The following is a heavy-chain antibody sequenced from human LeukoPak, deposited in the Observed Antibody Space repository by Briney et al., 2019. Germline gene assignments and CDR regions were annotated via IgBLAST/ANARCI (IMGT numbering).Heavy chain of an antibody. CDR3: ARVHCSSTSCYVQRPFDP. J-gene: IGHJ5*02. CDR2: ISAYNGNT. Sequence: ASVKVSCKASGYTFTSYGISWVRQAPGQGLEWMGWISAYNGNTNYAQKPQGRVTMTTDTSTSTAYMELRSLRSDDTAVYYCARVHCSSTSCYVQRPFDPWGQGILVTVSS. D-gene: IGHD2-2*01. CDR1: GYTFTSYG. V-gene: IGHV1-18*01.